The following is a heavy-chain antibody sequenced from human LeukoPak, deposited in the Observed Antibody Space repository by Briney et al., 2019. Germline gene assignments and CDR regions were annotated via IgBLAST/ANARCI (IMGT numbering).Heavy chain of an antibody. CDR2: IYISGNT. V-gene: IGHV4-4*07. Sequence: SETLSLTCTVSGGSISSYDWSWIRQPAGKGLEWIGRIYISGNTYYNSSLKSRVTMSVDTSKNQLPLKLSSVSAADTAVYYCAREIYGSGSYYFDYWGQGTLVTVSS. D-gene: IGHD3-10*01. CDR3: AREIYGSGSYYFDY. J-gene: IGHJ4*02. CDR1: GGSISSYD.